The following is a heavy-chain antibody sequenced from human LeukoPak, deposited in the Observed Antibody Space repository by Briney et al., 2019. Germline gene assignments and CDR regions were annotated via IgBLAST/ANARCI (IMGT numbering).Heavy chain of an antibody. CDR3: ATHYYDSSGYYSPDC. Sequence: PGGSLRLSCAASGFTFSSYAMYWVRKAPGKGLEWVAVISYDGSNKYYADSVKGRFTISRDNSKDTLYLQMNSLRAEDTAVFYCATHYYDSSGYYSPDCWGQGTLVTVSS. J-gene: IGHJ4*02. V-gene: IGHV3-30-3*01. CDR1: GFTFSSYA. D-gene: IGHD3-22*01. CDR2: ISYDGSNK.